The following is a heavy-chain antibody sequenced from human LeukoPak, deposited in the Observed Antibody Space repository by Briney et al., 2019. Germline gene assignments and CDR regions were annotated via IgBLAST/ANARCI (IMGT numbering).Heavy chain of an antibody. CDR2: ISSSSSYI. V-gene: IGHV3-21*01. CDR3: ARDRAAPTWFFDL. D-gene: IGHD2-15*01. Sequence: PGGSLRLSCAASGFTFSAFSMNWVRQAPGKGLEWVSAISSSSSYIYYADSVKGRFTISRDNAKTSLYLQMNTLRDEDTAVYYCARDRAAPTWFFDLWGRGTLVLVSS. CDR1: GFTFSAFS. J-gene: IGHJ2*01.